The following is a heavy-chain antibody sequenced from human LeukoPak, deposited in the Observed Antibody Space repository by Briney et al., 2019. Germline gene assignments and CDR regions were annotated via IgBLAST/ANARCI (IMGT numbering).Heavy chain of an antibody. D-gene: IGHD5-18*01. V-gene: IGHV1-69*04. CDR2: IIPILGIA. J-gene: IGHJ5*02. CDR3: ARSLWIQLWGYNWFDP. Sequence: SVKVSCKASGGTLSSYAISWVRQAPGKGLEWMGRIIPILGIANYAQKFQGRVTITADKSTSTAYMELSSLRSEDTAVYYCARSLWIQLWGYNWFDPWGQGTLVTVSS. CDR1: GGTLSSYA.